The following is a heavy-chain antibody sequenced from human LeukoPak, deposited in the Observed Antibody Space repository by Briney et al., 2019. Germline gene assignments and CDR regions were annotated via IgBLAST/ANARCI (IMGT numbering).Heavy chain of an antibody. Sequence: GGSLRLSCAASGFTFSSYWMQWVRQAPGKGLVWVSRINSDGRSASYADSVKGRFTISRDNAKNTLYLQMNSLRAEDTAVYYCARHLTYGGWNSWGQRTLVTVSS. CDR2: INSDGRSA. D-gene: IGHD4-23*01. CDR3: ARHLTYGGWNS. J-gene: IGHJ4*02. CDR1: GFTFSSYW. V-gene: IGHV3-74*01.